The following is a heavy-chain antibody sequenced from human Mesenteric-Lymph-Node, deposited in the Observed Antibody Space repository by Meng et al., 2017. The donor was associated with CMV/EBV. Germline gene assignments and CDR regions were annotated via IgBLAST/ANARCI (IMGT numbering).Heavy chain of an antibody. V-gene: IGHV3-74*01. CDR1: GFTFSTYW. CDR2: INTDGSST. CDR3: ARDNPDRGFDY. Sequence: GESLKISCAASGFTFSTYWMHWVRQAPGKGLMWVSRINTDGSSTSYADSVKGRFTISRDNAKNTLYLQMNSLRAEDTAVYYCARDNPDRGFDYWGQGTLVTVSS. D-gene: IGHD1-14*01. J-gene: IGHJ4*02.